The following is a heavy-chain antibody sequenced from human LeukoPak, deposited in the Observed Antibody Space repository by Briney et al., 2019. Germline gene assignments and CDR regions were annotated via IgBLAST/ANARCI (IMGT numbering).Heavy chain of an antibody. J-gene: IGHJ4*02. CDR3: ARGLGFYCSSTSCYVGALDY. D-gene: IGHD2-2*01. V-gene: IGHV4-61*02. CDR1: GGSISSGSYY. Sequence: SQTLSLTCTVPGGSISSGSYYWSWIRQPAGKGLEWIGRIYTSGSTNYNPSLKSRVTISVDTSKNQFSLKLSSVTAADTAVYYCARGLGFYCSSTSCYVGALDYWGQGTLVTVSS. CDR2: IYTSGST.